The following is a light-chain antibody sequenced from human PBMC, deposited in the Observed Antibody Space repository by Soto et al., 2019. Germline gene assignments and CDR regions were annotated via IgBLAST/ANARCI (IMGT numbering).Light chain of an antibody. Sequence: EIVLTQSPGTLSLSPGERATLSCRASQSVSSSYLTWYQQKPGQAPRHLIYGASSRATGIPDRFSGSGSGTDFPLTISRLEPEDFAVYYCQQYRNSPLTFGGGTKLEIK. CDR2: GAS. CDR1: QSVSSSY. CDR3: QQYRNSPLT. J-gene: IGKJ4*01. V-gene: IGKV3-20*01.